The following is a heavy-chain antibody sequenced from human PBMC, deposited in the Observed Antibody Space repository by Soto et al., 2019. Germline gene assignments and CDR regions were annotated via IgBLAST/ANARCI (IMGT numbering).Heavy chain of an antibody. J-gene: IGHJ4*02. CDR2: IYHSGST. D-gene: IGHD3-22*01. V-gene: IGHV4-30-2*01. Sequence: SETPSLTCAVSGGSISSGGYSWSWIRQPPGKGLEWIGYIYHSGSTYYNLSLKSRVTISVDRSKNQFSLKLSSVTAADTAVYYCARGGVDYYDSSGYYFSPYYFDYWGQGTLVTVSS. CDR1: GGSISSGGYS. CDR3: ARGGVDYYDSSGYYFSPYYFDY.